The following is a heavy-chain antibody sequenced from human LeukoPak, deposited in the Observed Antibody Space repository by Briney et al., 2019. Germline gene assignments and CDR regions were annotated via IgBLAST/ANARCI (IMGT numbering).Heavy chain of an antibody. J-gene: IGHJ3*02. Sequence: PGGSLRLSCAASGFTFSDYYMGWIRQAPGKGLECVSYISSGSRYTDYADSVKGRFTISRDNAKNPLYLQMNSLRAEDTAVYYCAREVHGDYDIWGQGTRVTVSS. CDR2: ISSGSRYT. CDR3: AREVHGDYDI. D-gene: IGHD4-17*01. V-gene: IGHV3-11*05. CDR1: GFTFSDYY.